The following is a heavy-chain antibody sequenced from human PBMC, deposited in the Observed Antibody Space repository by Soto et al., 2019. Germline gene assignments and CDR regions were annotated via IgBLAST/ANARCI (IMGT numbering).Heavy chain of an antibody. Sequence: PGGSLRLSCAASGFTFSSYAMSWFRQAPGKGVEWVSAISGSGGSTYYADSVKGRFTISRDNSKNTLYLQMNSLRAEDTAVYYCAKDLVGYCTNGVCYTRAVAVTAYDYWGQGTLVTVSS. CDR1: GFTFSSYA. CDR2: ISGSGGST. CDR3: AKDLVGYCTNGVCYTRAVAVTAYDY. D-gene: IGHD2-8*01. V-gene: IGHV3-23*01. J-gene: IGHJ4*02.